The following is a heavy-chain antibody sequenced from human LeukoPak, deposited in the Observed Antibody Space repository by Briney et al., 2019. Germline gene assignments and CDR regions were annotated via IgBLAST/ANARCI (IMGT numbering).Heavy chain of an antibody. J-gene: IGHJ4*02. D-gene: IGHD3-10*01. V-gene: IGHV3-48*03. CDR2: ISGSASTI. CDR3: ARDRYYGSGSWDY. Sequence: GGSLRLSCAASGFTFSSYEMNWVRQAPGEGLEWVSYISGSASTIYYADSMKGRFTISRDNAKNSLYLQMNSLRAEDTAVYYCARDRYYGSGSWDYWGQGSLVTVSS. CDR1: GFTFSSYE.